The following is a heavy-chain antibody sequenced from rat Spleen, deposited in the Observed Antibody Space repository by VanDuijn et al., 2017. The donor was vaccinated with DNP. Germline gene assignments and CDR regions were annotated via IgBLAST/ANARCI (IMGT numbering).Heavy chain of an antibody. V-gene: IGHV3-1*01. CDR2: ISFSGSP. Sequence: EVQLRESGPGLVKPSQSLSLTCSVTGYSITNNYWGWVRQFPGNKMEYIGHISFSGSPNYNPSLKSRISITRDTSKNLFFLHLDSVTTEDTATYYCAKNSGYYFDYWGQGVMVTVSS. CDR1: GYSITNNY. CDR3: AKNSGYYFDY. J-gene: IGHJ2*01. D-gene: IGHD4-3*01.